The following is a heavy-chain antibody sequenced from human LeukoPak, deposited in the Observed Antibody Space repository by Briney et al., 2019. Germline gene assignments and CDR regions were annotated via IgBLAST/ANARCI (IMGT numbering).Heavy chain of an antibody. V-gene: IGHV4-39*01. CDR2: IYYSGST. D-gene: IGHD3-9*01. J-gene: IGHJ4*02. CDR3: ARQDYDILTGYSDYFDY. Sequence: SETLSLTCTVSGGSISSSSYYWGWIRQPPGKGLEWIGSIYYSGSTYYNPSLKSRVTISVDTSKNQFSLKLSSVTAADTAVYYCARQDYDILTGYSDYFDYWGQGTLVTVSS. CDR1: GGSISSSSYY.